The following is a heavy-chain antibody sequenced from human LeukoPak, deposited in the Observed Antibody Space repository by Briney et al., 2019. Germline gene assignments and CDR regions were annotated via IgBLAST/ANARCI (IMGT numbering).Heavy chain of an antibody. D-gene: IGHD2-2*01. CDR1: GSSFTSYW. CDR3: ATREGYCSSTSCQYYFDY. Sequence: GASLKISCKGSGSSFTSYWIGWVRQMPGKGLEWMGIIYPGDSDTRYSPSFQGQVTISADKSISTAYLQWSSLKASDTAMYYCATREGYCSSTSCQYYFDYWGQGTLVTVSS. J-gene: IGHJ4*02. V-gene: IGHV5-51*01. CDR2: IYPGDSDT.